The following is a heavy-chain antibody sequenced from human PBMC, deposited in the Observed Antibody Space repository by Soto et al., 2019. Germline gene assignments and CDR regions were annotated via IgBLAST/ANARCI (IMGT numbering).Heavy chain of an antibody. CDR2: ISGSGGST. CDR3: AKDRAEIAAAGSCFDY. D-gene: IGHD6-13*01. V-gene: IGHV3-23*01. CDR1: GFTFSSYA. Sequence: PAGSLRLSCAASGFTFSSYAMSWDRQSPGKGLEWVSAISGSGGSTYYADSVKGRFTISRDNSKDTLYLQMNSLRAEDTAVYYCAKDRAEIAAAGSCFDYWGQGTLVTVSS. J-gene: IGHJ4*02.